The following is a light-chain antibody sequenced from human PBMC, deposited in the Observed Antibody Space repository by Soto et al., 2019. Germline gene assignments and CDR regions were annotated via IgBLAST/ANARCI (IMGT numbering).Light chain of an antibody. CDR1: QDIGSV. J-gene: IGKJ5*01. CDR2: GAS. CDR3: QHYLNYPIT. Sequence: ASRMTQSPSSLSAYIGDTVTITCRASQDIGSVLAWYQQKPGTAPKVLISGASDLHGGVPSRFSGSGSRTDFTLTITHLQSEDFATYYCQHYLNYPITFGQGTRLRL. V-gene: IGKV1-8*01.